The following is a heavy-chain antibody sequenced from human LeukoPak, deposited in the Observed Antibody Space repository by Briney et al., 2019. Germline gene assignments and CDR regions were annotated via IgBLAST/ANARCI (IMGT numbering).Heavy chain of an antibody. Sequence: GGSLRLSCAASGFTFSSYSMNWVRQAPGKGLEWVSSISSSSSYIYYADSVKGRFTISRDNAKNSLYLQMNSLRAEDTAVYYCARDLSGPAAADPYYFDYWGQGTLVTVSS. V-gene: IGHV3-21*01. CDR2: ISSSSSYI. D-gene: IGHD6-13*01. CDR1: GFTFSSYS. J-gene: IGHJ4*02. CDR3: ARDLSGPAAADPYYFDY.